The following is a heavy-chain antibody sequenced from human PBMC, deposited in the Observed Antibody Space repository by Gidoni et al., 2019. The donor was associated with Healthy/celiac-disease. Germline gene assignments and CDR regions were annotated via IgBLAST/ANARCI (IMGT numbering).Heavy chain of an antibody. D-gene: IGHD3-3*01. V-gene: IGHV3-23*01. Sequence: VKGRFTISRDNSKNTLFLQMNSLRGGDTAVYYCAKGDDFWSGLGDAFDIWGQGTMVTVSS. J-gene: IGHJ3*02. CDR3: AKGDDFWSGLGDAFDI.